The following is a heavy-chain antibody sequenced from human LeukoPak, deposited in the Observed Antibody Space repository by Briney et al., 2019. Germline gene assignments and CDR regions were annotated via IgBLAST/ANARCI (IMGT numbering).Heavy chain of an antibody. V-gene: IGHV1-2*02. CDR1: GYTFTGYY. J-gene: IGHJ4*02. D-gene: IGHD2-2*01. CDR2: INPNSGGT. Sequence: ASVKVSCKASGYTFTGYYMHWVRQAPGQGLEWMGWINPNSGGTNYAQKFQGRVTMTRDTSISTAYMELSRLRSDDTAVYYCARDHPAAMVYFDYWGQGTLVTVSS. CDR3: ARDHPAAMVYFDY.